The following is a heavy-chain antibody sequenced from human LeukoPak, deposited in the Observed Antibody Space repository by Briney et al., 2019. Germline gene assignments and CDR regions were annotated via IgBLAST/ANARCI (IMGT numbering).Heavy chain of an antibody. CDR3: ARARPYYYDSSGYYPYYFDH. J-gene: IGHJ4*02. Sequence: GGSLRLSCAASGSTVSSNYMSWVRQAPGKGLEWVSVIYSGGSTYYADSVKGRFTISRDNSKNTLYLQMNSLRAEDTAVYYCARARPYYYDSSGYYPYYFDHWGQGTLVTVSS. V-gene: IGHV3-53*01. D-gene: IGHD3-22*01. CDR2: IYSGGST. CDR1: GSTVSSNY.